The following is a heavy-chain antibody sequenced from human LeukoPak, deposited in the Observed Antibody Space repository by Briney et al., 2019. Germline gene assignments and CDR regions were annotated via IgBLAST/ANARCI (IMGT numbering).Heavy chain of an antibody. CDR1: GLAFTNAW. CDR2: LKSRGDGGTA. J-gene: IGHJ4*02. D-gene: IGHD6-13*01. V-gene: IGHV3-15*07. CDR3: TTERSPSNNWYYFDY. Sequence: GGSLRLSCAASGLAFTNAWMNWVRQIPGKGLEWVGRLKSRGDGGTADYAAPVEGRFTISRDGSKDTLYLQINSLKTEDTAVYYCTTERSPSNNWYYFDYWGQGTLVTVSS.